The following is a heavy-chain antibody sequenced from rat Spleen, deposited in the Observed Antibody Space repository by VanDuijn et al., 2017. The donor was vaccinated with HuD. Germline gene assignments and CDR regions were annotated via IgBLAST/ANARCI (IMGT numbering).Heavy chain of an antibody. J-gene: IGHJ3*01. CDR2: ISTGGGNT. Sequence: EVQLVESGGGLVQPGRSMKLSCAASGFTFSNYDMAWVRQAPTKGLEWVAYISTGGGNTYYRDSVKGRFTISRDNAKNTQYLQMDSLRSEDTATYYCARHGSYNDYGWFAYWGQGTLVTVSS. D-gene: IGHD1-10*01. V-gene: IGHV5S13*01. CDR3: ARHGSYNDYGWFAY. CDR1: GFTFSNYD.